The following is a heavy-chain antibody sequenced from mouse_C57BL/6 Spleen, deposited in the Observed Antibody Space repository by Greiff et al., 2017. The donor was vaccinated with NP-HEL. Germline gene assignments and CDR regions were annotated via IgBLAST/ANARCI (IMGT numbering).Heavy chain of an antibody. J-gene: IGHJ4*01. Sequence: VKLQQPGAELVKPGASVKMSCKASGYTFTSYWITWVKQRPGQGLEWIGDIYPGSGSTNYNEKFKSKATLTVDTSSSTAYMQLSSLTSEDSAVYYCARSLRRDYYAMDYWGQGTSVTVSS. V-gene: IGHV1-55*01. D-gene: IGHD2-12*01. CDR1: GYTFTSYW. CDR2: IYPGSGST. CDR3: ARSLRRDYYAMDY.